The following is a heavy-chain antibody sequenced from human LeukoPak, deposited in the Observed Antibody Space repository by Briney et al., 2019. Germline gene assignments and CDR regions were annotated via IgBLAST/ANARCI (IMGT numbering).Heavy chain of an antibody. J-gene: IGHJ6*02. D-gene: IGHD1-26*01. CDR1: GYTFSDHY. CDR3: TRGLSLSGIYLGMHV. Sequence: GGSLRLSGAASGYTFSDHYMAWVRQAPGKGLEWVGRNRDKSSSYTTEYAASVKGRFTISRDDSRNSVYLQMNSLKIEDTAVYFCTRGLSLSGIYLGMHVWGQGATLSVSS. V-gene: IGHV3-72*01. CDR2: NRDKSSSYTT.